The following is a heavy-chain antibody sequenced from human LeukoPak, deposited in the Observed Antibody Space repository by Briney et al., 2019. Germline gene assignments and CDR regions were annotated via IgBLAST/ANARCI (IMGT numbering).Heavy chain of an antibody. V-gene: IGHV3-48*03. CDR2: MSASGSPI. D-gene: IGHD2-15*01. J-gene: IGHJ3*02. Sequence: QPGGSLRLSCTASGFACSDHEMNWVRQAPGKGLEWISYMSASGSPIDYADSVKGRFTVSRDSAKNSLYLQMNSPRAEDTAIYYCARGGYCSGGLCYWFNAFDIWGQGTMVTVSS. CDR3: ARGGYCSGGLCYWFNAFDI. CDR1: GFACSDHE.